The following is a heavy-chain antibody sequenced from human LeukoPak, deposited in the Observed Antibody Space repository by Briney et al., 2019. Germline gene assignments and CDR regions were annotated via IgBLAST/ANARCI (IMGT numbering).Heavy chain of an antibody. J-gene: IGHJ4*02. V-gene: IGHV3-74*01. D-gene: IGHD3-22*01. CDR3: ARIEDRGAAFDS. CDR2: SNMGGRTT. Sequence: GGSLRLSCAASGFTFSDYYMSRIRQAPGKGLVWVSRSNMGGRTTSYADSVKGRFTISRDNAKNMLYLQMNSLRAEDTAVYYCARIEDRGAAFDSWGQGTLVTVSS. CDR1: GFTFSDYY.